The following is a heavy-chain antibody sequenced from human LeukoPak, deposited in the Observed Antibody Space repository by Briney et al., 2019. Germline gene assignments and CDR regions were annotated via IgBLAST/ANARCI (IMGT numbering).Heavy chain of an antibody. CDR1: GHTFTSYY. CDR3: TRAGGDCYSGCYFDY. J-gene: IGHJ4*02. CDR2: INPIGGSI. Sequence: GASVKVSCKASGHTFTSYYMHWVRQAPGQGLAWMGIINPIGGSIRHAQKFQCRVTMPSEMSTRTAHMEFSGLRSEDTTVYYFTRAGGDCYSGCYFDYWDKGTRVTVPS. D-gene: IGHD2-21*02. V-gene: IGHV1-46*01.